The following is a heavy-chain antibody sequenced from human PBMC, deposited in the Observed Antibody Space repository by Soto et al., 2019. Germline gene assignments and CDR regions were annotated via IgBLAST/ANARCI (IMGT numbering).Heavy chain of an antibody. CDR1: GFTFSNAW. CDR3: AREGYCSSTSCYSFDY. V-gene: IGHV3-15*01. D-gene: IGHD2-2*01. J-gene: IGHJ4*02. CDR2: IKSKTDGGTT. Sequence: PGGSLRLSCAASGFTFSNAWMSWVRQAPGKGLEWVGRIKSKTDGGTTDYAAPVKGRFTISRDNSKNTLYLQMGSLRAEDMAVYYCAREGYCSSTSCYSFDYWGQGTLVTVSS.